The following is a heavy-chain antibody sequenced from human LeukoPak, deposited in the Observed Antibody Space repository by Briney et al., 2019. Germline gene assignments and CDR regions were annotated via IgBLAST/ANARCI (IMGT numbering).Heavy chain of an antibody. CDR2: IIPILGIA. V-gene: IGHV1-69*04. CDR1: GGTFSSYA. CDR3: ARKYGDYDGAFDI. Sequence: SVKVSCKASGGTFSSYAISWVRQAPGQGLEWMGRIIPILGIANYAQKLQGRVTMTTDKSTSTAYMELSSLRSEDTAVYYCARKYGDYDGAFDIWGQGTMVTVSS. D-gene: IGHD4-17*01. J-gene: IGHJ3*02.